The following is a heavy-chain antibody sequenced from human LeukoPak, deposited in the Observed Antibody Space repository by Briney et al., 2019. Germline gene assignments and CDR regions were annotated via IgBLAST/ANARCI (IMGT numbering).Heavy chain of an antibody. V-gene: IGHV1-18*01. J-gene: IGHJ5*02. CDR3: AKVWGSYRDTYNWFDP. D-gene: IGHD3-16*02. CDR1: GYTFTSYG. Sequence: ASVKVSCKASGYTFTSYGISWVRQAPGQGLEWMGWISAYNGNTNYAQKLQGRVTMTTDTSTSTAYMELRSLRSDDTAVYYCAKVWGSYRDTYNWFDPWGQGTLVTVSS. CDR2: ISAYNGNT.